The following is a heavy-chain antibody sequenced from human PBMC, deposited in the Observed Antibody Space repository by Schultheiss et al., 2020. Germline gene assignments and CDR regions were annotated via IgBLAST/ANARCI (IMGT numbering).Heavy chain of an antibody. D-gene: IGHD5-24*01. J-gene: IGHJ4*02. V-gene: IGHV3-7*04. CDR3: ARGRDFVNY. Sequence: GESLKISCAAFGFNFSSSWMSWVRQAPGKGLEWVANINQGGSEPYYLDSVKGRFAISRDNAKNSLYLQMNSLRAEDTAVYYCARGRDFVNYWGQGTLVTVSS. CDR2: INQGGSEP. CDR1: GFNFSSSW.